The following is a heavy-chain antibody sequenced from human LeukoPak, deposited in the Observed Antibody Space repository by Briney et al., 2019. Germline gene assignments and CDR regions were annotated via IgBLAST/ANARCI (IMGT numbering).Heavy chain of an antibody. CDR3: ARHFAYSSSSYFDY. D-gene: IGHD6-6*01. CDR1: GDSVSNYY. Sequence: SEPQSLTCSVSGDSVSNYYWSWIPQPPGKGLVWFGYFYYTGSTNYNPSLKSRVTMFEDKSKNQFSLRLYSVTVADTAVYYCARHFAYSSSSYFDYWGQGSLVTVSS. CDR2: FYYTGST. V-gene: IGHV4-59*08. J-gene: IGHJ4*02.